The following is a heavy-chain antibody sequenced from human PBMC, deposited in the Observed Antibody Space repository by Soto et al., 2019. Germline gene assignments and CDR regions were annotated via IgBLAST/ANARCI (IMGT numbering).Heavy chain of an antibody. CDR2: ISGSGGST. CDR3: AILRPVNIVARASPARFDY. J-gene: IGHJ4*02. D-gene: IGHD5-12*01. CDR1: GVPFSSYA. Sequence: GGSLRLSCAASGVPFSSYAMSWVRQAPGKGLEWVSAISGSGGSTYYADSVKGRFTISRDNSKNTLYLQMNSLRAEDTAVYYCAILRPVNIVARASPARFDYWGQGTLVTVSS. V-gene: IGHV3-23*01.